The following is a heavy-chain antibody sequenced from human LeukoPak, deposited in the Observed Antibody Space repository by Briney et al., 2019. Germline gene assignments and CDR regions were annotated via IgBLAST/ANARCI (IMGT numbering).Heavy chain of an antibody. CDR1: GFTFSSYA. J-gene: IGHJ4*02. V-gene: IGHV3-23*01. CDR2: ISGSGGST. Sequence: GGSLRLSCAASGFTFSSYAVSWVRQAPGKGLEWVSAISGSGGSTYYADSVKGRFTISRDNSKNTLYLQMNSLRAEDTAVYYCAKDMDIVVVPAARVFDYWGQGTLVTVSS. CDR3: AKDMDIVVVPAARVFDY. D-gene: IGHD2-2*03.